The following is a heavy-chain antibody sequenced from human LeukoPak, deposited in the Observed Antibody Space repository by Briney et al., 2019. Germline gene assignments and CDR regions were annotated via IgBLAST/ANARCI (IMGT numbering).Heavy chain of an antibody. CDR1: GFTFSNAW. CDR2: IKSKTDGGTT. CDR3: TAYSSGWYLGSYYGMDV. V-gene: IGHV3-15*01. D-gene: IGHD6-19*01. Sequence: GGSLRLSCAASGFTFSNAWMSWVRQAPGKGLEWVGRIKSKTDGGTTDYAAPVEGRFTISRDDSKNTLYLQMNSLKTEDTAVYYCTAYSSGWYLGSYYGMDVWGQGTTVTVSS. J-gene: IGHJ6*02.